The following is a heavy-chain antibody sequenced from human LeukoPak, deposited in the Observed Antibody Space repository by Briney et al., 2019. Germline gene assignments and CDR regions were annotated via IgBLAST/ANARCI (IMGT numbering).Heavy chain of an antibody. J-gene: IGHJ5*02. V-gene: IGHV4-31*03. CDR3: ARLVRGVKPQYNWFDP. CDR2: IYYSGST. D-gene: IGHD3-10*01. CDR1: GGSISSGGYY. Sequence: SETLSLTCTVSGGSISSGGYYWSWIRQHPGKGLEWIGYIYYSGSTYYNPSLKSRVTISVDTSKNQFSLKLSSVTAADTAVYYCARLVRGVKPQYNWFDPWGQGTLVTVSS.